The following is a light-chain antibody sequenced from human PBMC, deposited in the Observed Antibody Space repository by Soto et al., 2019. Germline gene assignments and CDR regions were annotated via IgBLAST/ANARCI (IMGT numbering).Light chain of an antibody. V-gene: IGKV3-20*01. J-gene: IGKJ3*01. CDR1: QSVDSSY. CDR3: QQFGSTFT. Sequence: EIVLTQSPGTLSLSPGERATLSCRASQSVDSSYLAWYQQKPGQAPRLLIYGASSRATGIPDRFSGSGSGTDFTLTISRLEPDDFAVYYCQQFGSTFTFGPGTKVDIK. CDR2: GAS.